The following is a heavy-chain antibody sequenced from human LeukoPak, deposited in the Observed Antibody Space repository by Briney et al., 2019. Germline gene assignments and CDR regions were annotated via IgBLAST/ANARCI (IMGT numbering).Heavy chain of an antibody. CDR3: ARAQLLFGNYYYYGMDV. Sequence: GGSLRLSCAASGFTFSDYYMSWIRQAPGKGLEWVSYISSSGSTIYYADSVKGRFTISRDNAKNSLYLQMNSLRAEDTAVYYCARAQLLFGNYYYYGMDVWGQGTTVTVS. CDR1: GFTFSDYY. V-gene: IGHV3-11*01. D-gene: IGHD2-2*01. CDR2: ISSSGSTI. J-gene: IGHJ6*02.